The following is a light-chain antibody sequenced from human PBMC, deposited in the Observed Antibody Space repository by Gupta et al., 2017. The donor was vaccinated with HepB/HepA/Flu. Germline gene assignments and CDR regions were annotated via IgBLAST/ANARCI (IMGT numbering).Light chain of an antibody. V-gene: IGKV4-1*01. CDR3: HQHNCTPGT. CDR1: QSCLKGPENKNS. J-gene: IGKJ2*02. CDR2: GAS. Sequence: DIVMTQSPDSLPVSLGERATINCKSSQSCLKGPENKNSLAWYQQKPGQPPKLLIYGASSREDGVPDSFSGSGFGTDFTLTISSRQAEDVAVYYCHQHNCTPGTFGQGTXLEIK.